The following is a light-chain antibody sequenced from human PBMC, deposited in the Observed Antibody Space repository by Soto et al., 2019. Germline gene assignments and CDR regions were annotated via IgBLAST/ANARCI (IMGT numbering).Light chain of an antibody. CDR3: QQYNSYSRT. J-gene: IGKJ1*01. CDR2: KAS. Sequence: DIQMTQSPSTLSASVGDRVTITCRASQSISSWLAWYQQKPGKAPKLLIYKASSLESGVPSRSSGSGSGTDFTLTISSLQPDDFATYYCQQYNSYSRTFGQGTKVEIK. CDR1: QSISSW. V-gene: IGKV1-5*03.